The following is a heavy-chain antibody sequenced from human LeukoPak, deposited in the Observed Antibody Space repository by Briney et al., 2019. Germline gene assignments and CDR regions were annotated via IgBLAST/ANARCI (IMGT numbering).Heavy chain of an antibody. CDR1: GFTFSSYG. D-gene: IGHD4-17*01. V-gene: IGHV3-30*02. CDR3: AKDLSSYGGYFRDY. Sequence: PGGSLRLSCAASGFTFSSYGMHWVRQAPGKGLEWVAFIRYDGSNKYYADSVKGRFTISSDNSKNTLYLQMNSLRAEDTAVYYCAKDLSSYGGYFRDYWGQGTLVTVSS. CDR2: IRYDGSNK. J-gene: IGHJ4*02.